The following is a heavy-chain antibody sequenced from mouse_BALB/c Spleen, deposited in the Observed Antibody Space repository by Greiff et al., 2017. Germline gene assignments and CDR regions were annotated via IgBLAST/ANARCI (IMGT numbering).Heavy chain of an antibody. CDR3: ARGKSQRGAFAY. CDR2: IDPYNGGT. CDR1: GYAFTSYN. Sequence: EVQLVESGPELVKPGASVKVSCKASGYAFTSYNMYWVRQSPGKSLEWIGYIDPYNGGTSYNQKFKGKATLTVDKSSSTAYMHLNSLTSEDSAVYYCARGKSQRGAFAYWGQGTLVTVSA. J-gene: IGHJ3*01. V-gene: IGHV1S135*01.